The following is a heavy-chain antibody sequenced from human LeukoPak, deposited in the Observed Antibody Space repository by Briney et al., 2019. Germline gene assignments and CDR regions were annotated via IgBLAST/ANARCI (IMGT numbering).Heavy chain of an antibody. J-gene: IGHJ4*02. CDR1: GFTFGDYA. V-gene: IGHV3-49*04. CDR2: IRSKAYGWTT. Sequence: GGSLRLSCTASGFTFGDYAMSWVRQAPGKGLEWVGFIRSKAYGWTTEYAASVKGRFTISRDDSKSIAYLQMNSLTTEDTAVYYCTRYDFWSGPSSVGLDYWGQGTLVTVSS. D-gene: IGHD3-3*01. CDR3: TRYDFWSGPSSVGLDY.